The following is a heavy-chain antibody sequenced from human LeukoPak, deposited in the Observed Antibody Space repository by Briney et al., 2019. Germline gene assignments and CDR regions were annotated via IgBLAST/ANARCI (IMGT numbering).Heavy chain of an antibody. D-gene: IGHD5-12*01. Sequence: SETLSLTCTVSGGSISSGGYYWSWIRQHPGKGLEWLGYIYYSGSTYYNPSLKSRVTISVDTSKNQFSLKLSSVTAADTAVYYCARSAMGGYSKLDAFDIWGQGTMVTVSS. CDR1: GGSISSGGYY. CDR2: IYYSGST. CDR3: ARSAMGGYSKLDAFDI. V-gene: IGHV4-31*03. J-gene: IGHJ3*02.